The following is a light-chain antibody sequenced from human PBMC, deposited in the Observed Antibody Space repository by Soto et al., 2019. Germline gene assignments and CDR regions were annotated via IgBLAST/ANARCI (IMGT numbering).Light chain of an antibody. V-gene: IGLV2-14*01. CDR2: DVS. CDR1: SSDVGGYNY. J-gene: IGLJ1*01. Sequence: QSVLTQPASVSGSPGQSITISCTGTSSDVGGYNYVSWYQQHPAKAPKLMIYDVSNRPSGVSNRFSGSKSGNTASLTISGLQAEDEADYYCYSYTTSSTYVFGTGTKVPVL. CDR3: YSYTTSSTYV.